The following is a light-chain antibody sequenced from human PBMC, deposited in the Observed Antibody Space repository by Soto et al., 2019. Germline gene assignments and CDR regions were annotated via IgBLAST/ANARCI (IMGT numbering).Light chain of an antibody. V-gene: IGKV1-5*01. J-gene: IGKJ1*01. CDR3: QQYNTYTWT. Sequence: DIQMTQSPSTLSASVGDRVTITCRASQTISNWLAWYQQKPGKAPKLLIYDASSLHSGVPSRFSGRGSGTEFALTISGLHPDDFATYYCQQYNTYTWTFGQGTKVDIK. CDR1: QTISNW. CDR2: DAS.